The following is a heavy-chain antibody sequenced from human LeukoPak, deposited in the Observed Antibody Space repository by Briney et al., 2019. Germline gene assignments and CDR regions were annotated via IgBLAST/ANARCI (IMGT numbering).Heavy chain of an antibody. V-gene: IGHV3-21*01. CDR1: GFTIRTYS. CDR3: ATSPPRSAIDY. D-gene: IGHD2-15*01. CDR2: ISNGGGYI. J-gene: IGHJ4*02. Sequence: GGSLRLSCAASGFTIRTYSMHWVRQAPGKGLEWVSSISNGGGYIYYADSVKGRFTISRDDAKSSLSLQMNSQRGEDTAVYYCATSPPRSAIDYWGQGALVTVSS.